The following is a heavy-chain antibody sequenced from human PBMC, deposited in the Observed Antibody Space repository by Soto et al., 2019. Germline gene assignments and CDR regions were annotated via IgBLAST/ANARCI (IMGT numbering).Heavy chain of an antibody. CDR1: GGTFSSYA. Sequence: QVQLVQSGAEVKKPGSSVKVSCKASGGTFSSYAISWVRQAPGQGLEWMGGIIPIFGTANYAQKFQGRVRITGAESTGTANRELTSLRSEDTAVYYCAGDGEAAAGHYGMDAWGKGPTVTVSS. CDR2: IIPIFGTA. J-gene: IGHJ6*04. CDR3: AGDGEAAAGHYGMDA. V-gene: IGHV1-69*01. D-gene: IGHD6-13*01.